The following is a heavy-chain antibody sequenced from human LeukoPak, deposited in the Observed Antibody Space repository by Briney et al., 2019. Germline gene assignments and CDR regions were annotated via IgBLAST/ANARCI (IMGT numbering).Heavy chain of an antibody. CDR3: AKEMKPWMHFDY. Sequence: PGGSLRLSCAASGFTFSVHGMHWVRQAPGKGLEWVAVISHDGSNTDYTDSVKGRFTISRDNSKNTLYLQMNSLRAEDTAVYYCAKEMKPWMHFDYWGQGTLVTVSS. J-gene: IGHJ4*02. D-gene: IGHD5-12*01. V-gene: IGHV3-30*18. CDR2: ISHDGSNT. CDR1: GFTFSVHG.